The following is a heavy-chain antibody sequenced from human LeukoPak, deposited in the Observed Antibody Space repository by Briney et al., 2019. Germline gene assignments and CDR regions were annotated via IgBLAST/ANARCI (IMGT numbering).Heavy chain of an antibody. CDR3: ARGGSPVRGAPYNNWFDP. V-gene: IGHV3-21*01. CDR2: ISRRSTYI. D-gene: IGHD3-10*01. Sequence: GGSLRLSCAASGFTFSNYNIIWIRQAPGKGLEWVSSISRRSTYIFYADSVKGRFTISRDNAKNSLYLQMNSLRAEDTAVYYCARGGSPVRGAPYNNWFDPWGQGTLVTVSS. CDR1: GFTFSNYN. J-gene: IGHJ5*02.